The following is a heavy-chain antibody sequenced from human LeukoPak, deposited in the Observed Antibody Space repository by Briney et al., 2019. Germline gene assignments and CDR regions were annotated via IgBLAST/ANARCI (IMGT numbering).Heavy chain of an antibody. CDR3: AREGGSYYPGDGGDFDY. V-gene: IGHV7-4-1*02. CDR2: INTNTGNP. CDR1: GYTFTSYA. J-gene: IGHJ4*02. D-gene: IGHD1-26*01. Sequence: ASVKVSCKASGYTFTSYAMNWVRQAPGQGLEWMGWINTNTGNPTYAQGFTGRFVFSLDTSVSTAYLQISSLKAEDTAVYYCAREGGSYYPGDGGDFDYWGQGTLVTVSS.